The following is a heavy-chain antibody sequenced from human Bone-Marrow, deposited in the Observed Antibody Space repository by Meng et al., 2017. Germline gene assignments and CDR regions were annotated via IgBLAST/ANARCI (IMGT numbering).Heavy chain of an antibody. CDR3: ARDDCSSTSCYADAFDL. V-gene: IGHV3-74*01. CDR1: GFTFSSYW. D-gene: IGHD2-2*01. J-gene: IGHJ3*01. CDR2: INSDGSST. Sequence: GGSLRLSCAASGFTFSSYWMHWVRQAPGKGLVWVSRINSDGSSTSYADSVKGRFTISRDNAKNTLYLQMNSLRAEDTAVYYCARDDCSSTSCYADAFDLWGQGTMVTVSS.